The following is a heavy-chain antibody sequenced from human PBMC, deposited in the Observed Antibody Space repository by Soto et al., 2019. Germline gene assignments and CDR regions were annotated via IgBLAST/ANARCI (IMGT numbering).Heavy chain of an antibody. CDR1: GFTSSSYW. J-gene: IGHJ3*02. CDR3: ARAPIVVVAATTNAFDI. V-gene: IGHV3-74*01. D-gene: IGHD2-15*01. CDR2: INSDGSST. Sequence: GGSLRLSCAASGFTSSSYWMHWVRQAPRKGLVWVSRINSDGSSTSYADSVKGRFTISRDNAKNTLYLQMNSLRAEDTAVYYCARAPIVVVAATTNAFDIWGQGTMVTVSS.